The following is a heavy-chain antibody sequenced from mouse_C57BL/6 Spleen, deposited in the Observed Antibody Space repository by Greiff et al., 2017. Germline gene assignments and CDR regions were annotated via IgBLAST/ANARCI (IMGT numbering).Heavy chain of an antibody. CDR1: GYTFTSYW. D-gene: IGHD4-1*01. Sequence: QVQLQQPGAELVKPGASVKLSCKASGYTFTSYWMQWVKQRPGQGLEWIGEIAPSDSYTNYNQKFKGKATLTVDTSSSTAYMQLSSLTSEDSAVYYCARTKLTVDYWGQGTTLTVSS. V-gene: IGHV1-50*01. CDR2: IAPSDSYT. CDR3: ARTKLTVDY. J-gene: IGHJ2*01.